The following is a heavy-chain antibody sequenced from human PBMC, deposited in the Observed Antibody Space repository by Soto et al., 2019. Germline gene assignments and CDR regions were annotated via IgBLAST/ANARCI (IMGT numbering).Heavy chain of an antibody. CDR1: GYTFSSYG. CDR3: ARPEVGTPLDFDY. J-gene: IGHJ4*02. V-gene: IGHV1-18*01. Sequence: QVQLVQSGAEVKKPGASVKVYCKASGYTFSSYGISWVRQAPGQGLEWMGWISAYNGNTKYAQKLQRRVTMTTDTPTTTPYTQPTSLRSDDTAMYYCARPEVGTPLDFDYWAQGTRVTVSS. CDR2: ISAYNGNT. D-gene: IGHD1-26*01.